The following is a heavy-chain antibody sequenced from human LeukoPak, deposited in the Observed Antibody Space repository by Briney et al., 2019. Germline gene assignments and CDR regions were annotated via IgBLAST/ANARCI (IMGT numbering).Heavy chain of an antibody. J-gene: IGHJ6*03. CDR1: GFTFSSYA. Sequence: PGGSLRLSCAASGFTFSSYAMSWVRQAPGKGLEWVSAISGSGGSTYYADSVKGRFTISRDNSKNTLYLQMNSLRAEDTAVYYCAKDLAPTIFGVVNYYYYYMDVWGKGTTVTVSS. CDR3: AKDLAPTIFGVVNYYYYYMDV. CDR2: ISGSGGST. D-gene: IGHD3-3*01. V-gene: IGHV3-23*01.